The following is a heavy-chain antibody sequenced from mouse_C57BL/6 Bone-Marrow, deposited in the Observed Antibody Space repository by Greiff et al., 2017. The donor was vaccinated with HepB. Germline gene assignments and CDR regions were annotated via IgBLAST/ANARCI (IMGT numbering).Heavy chain of an antibody. CDR2: IWSGGST. Sequence: QVQLQQSGPGLVQPSQSLSITCTVSGFSLTSYGVHWVRQSPGKGLEWLGVIWSGGSTDYNAAFISRLSISKDNSKSQVFFKMNSLQADDTAIYYCAKAIWDGWYFDVWGTGTTVTVSS. CDR3: AKAIWDGWYFDV. CDR1: GFSLTSYG. V-gene: IGHV2-2*01. D-gene: IGHD4-1*01. J-gene: IGHJ1*03.